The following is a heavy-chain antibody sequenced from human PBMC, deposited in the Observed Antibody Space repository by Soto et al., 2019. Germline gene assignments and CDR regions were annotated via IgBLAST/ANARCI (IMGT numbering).Heavy chain of an antibody. CDR3: ARGLWGSGSYYYFDY. Sequence: QVQLQESGPGLVKPSQTLSLTCTVSGGSISSGDYYWSWIRQPPGKGLEWIGYIYYSGSTYYNPSLNSRVTISVDTSKNQFSLKLSSVTAADTAVYYCARGLWGSGSYYYFDYWGQGTLVTVSS. D-gene: IGHD1-26*01. J-gene: IGHJ4*02. V-gene: IGHV4-30-4*01. CDR2: IYYSGST. CDR1: GGSISSGDYY.